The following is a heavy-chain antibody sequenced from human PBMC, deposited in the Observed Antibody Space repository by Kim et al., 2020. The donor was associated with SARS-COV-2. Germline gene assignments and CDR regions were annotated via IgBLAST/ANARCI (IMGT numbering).Heavy chain of an antibody. CDR3: AKDYGIAVAGTFDY. V-gene: IGHV3-30*02. D-gene: IGHD6-19*01. Sequence: ADSVKGRFTISRDNSKNTLYLQMSSLRAEDTAVYYCAKDYGIAVAGTFDYWGQGTLVTVSS. J-gene: IGHJ4*02.